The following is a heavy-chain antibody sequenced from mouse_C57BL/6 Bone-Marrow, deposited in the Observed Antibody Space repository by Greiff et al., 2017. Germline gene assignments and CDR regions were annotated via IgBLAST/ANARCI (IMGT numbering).Heavy chain of an antibody. V-gene: IGHV5-6*01. CDR3: ARRRYYYYLDY. CDR2: ISSGGSYT. CDR1: GFTFSSYG. Sequence: EVQGVEPGGDLVKPGGSLKLSCAASGFTFSSYGMSWVRQTPDKRLEWFATISSGGSYTYYPDSVKGRFTLSRDNAKNTMYRQMSSLTSEDTAMYYGARRRYYYYLDYWGQGTTLTVSS. J-gene: IGHJ2*01. D-gene: IGHD1-1*01.